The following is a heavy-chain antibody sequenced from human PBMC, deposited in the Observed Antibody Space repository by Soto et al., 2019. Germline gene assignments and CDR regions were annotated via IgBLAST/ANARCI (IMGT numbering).Heavy chain of an antibody. D-gene: IGHD2-2*01. Sequence: QVQLQESGPGLVKPSETLSLTCTVSGGSISSYHWTWIRQTPGKGLEWIGNIYYSGSTNYNLSLKSRVTISVDTSKNQFSLKLTSVTAADSAVYFCAKDGGTSRYYYYMDVWGNGTTVTVSS. CDR3: AKDGGTSRYYYYMDV. CDR1: GGSISSYH. CDR2: IYYSGST. V-gene: IGHV4-59*01. J-gene: IGHJ6*03.